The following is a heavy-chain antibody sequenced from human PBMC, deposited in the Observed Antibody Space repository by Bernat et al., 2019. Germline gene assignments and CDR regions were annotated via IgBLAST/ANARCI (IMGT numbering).Heavy chain of an antibody. Sequence: VQLVESGGGVVQPGRSLRLSCAASGFTFSSYGMHWVRQAPGKGLEWVASIKEDGSEKYYVDSVKGRLTISRDNAKNSLSLQMNSLRAEDTAVYYCARRGNLEYWGQGSLVTVSS. J-gene: IGHJ4*02. CDR2: IKEDGSEK. V-gene: IGHV3-7*03. D-gene: IGHD4-23*01. CDR1: GFTFSSYG. CDR3: ARRGNLEY.